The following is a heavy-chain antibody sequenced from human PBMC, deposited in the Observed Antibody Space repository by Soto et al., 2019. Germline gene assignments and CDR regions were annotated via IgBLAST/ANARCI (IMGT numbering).Heavy chain of an antibody. CDR1: GGTFSSYP. J-gene: IGHJ6*02. D-gene: IGHD4-4*01. V-gene: IGHV1-69*02. CDR3: ARHSNRLMYGMDV. Sequence: SVKVSCKASGGTFSSYPISWVRQAPGQGLEWMGRIIPVLGIANYAQKFQGRVTITTDKSTSTAYMELRSLRSDDTAVYYCARHSNRLMYGMDVWGQGTTVTVSS. CDR2: IIPVLGIA.